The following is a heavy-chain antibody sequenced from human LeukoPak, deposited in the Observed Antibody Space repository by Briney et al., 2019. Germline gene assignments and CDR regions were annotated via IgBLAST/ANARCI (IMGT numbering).Heavy chain of an antibody. D-gene: IGHD6-13*01. CDR3: ARASSIAAAGLDY. V-gene: IGHV1-8*01. Sequence: ASVKVSCKASGYTFTSYGLSWVRQATGQGLEWMGWMNPNSGNTGYAQKFQGRVTMTRNTSISTAYMELSSLRSEDTAVYYCARASSIAAAGLDYWGQGTLVTVSS. CDR2: MNPNSGNT. J-gene: IGHJ4*02. CDR1: GYTFTSYG.